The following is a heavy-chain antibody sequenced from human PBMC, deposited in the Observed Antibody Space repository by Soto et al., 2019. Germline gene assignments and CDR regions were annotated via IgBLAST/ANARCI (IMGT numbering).Heavy chain of an antibody. V-gene: IGHV1-18*04. CDR3: AKEGDIGGYDPNYFDY. CDR1: GYTFTSYG. J-gene: IGHJ4*02. CDR2: ISAYNGNT. D-gene: IGHD5-12*01. Sequence: ASVKVSCKASGYTFTSYGISWVRQAPGQGLEWMGWISAYNGNTNYAQKLQGRVTMTTDTSTSTAYMELSRLTSDDTAVYYCAKEGDIGGYDPNYFDYWGPGXLVTVYS.